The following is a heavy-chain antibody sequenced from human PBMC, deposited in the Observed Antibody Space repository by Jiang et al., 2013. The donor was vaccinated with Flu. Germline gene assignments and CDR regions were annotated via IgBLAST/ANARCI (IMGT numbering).Heavy chain of an antibody. Sequence: SCVGSGITLSAYWMTWVRQAPGKGLEWLANIKEDGSETYYVDSVKGRFTISRDNARNSLYLQLNSLTEEDTAIFYCTSTNVAAAGLFWGQGDPGHRLL. CDR1: GITLSAYW. J-gene: IGHJ1*01. V-gene: IGHV3-7*01. CDR3: TSTNVAAAGLF. CDR2: IKEDGSET. D-gene: IGHD6-13*01.